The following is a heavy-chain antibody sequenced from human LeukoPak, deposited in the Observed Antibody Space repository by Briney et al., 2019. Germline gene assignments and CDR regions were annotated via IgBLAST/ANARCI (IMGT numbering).Heavy chain of an antibody. CDR2: IYYSGST. CDR1: GGSISSYY. D-gene: IGHD6-13*01. V-gene: IGHV4-59*01. Sequence: PSETLSLTCTVSGGSISSYYWSWIRQPPGKGLEWIGYIYYSGSTNYNPSLKSRVTISVDTSKNQFSLELSSVTAADTAVYYCAREVPIAAGLFDYWGQGTLVTVSS. J-gene: IGHJ4*02. CDR3: AREVPIAAGLFDY.